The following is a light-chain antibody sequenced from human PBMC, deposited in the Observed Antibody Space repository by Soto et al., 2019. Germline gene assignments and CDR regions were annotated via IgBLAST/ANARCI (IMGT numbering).Light chain of an antibody. CDR3: QQYNSSPPEFT. V-gene: IGKV3-20*01. CDR1: QSISSSY. CDR2: GAS. J-gene: IGKJ3*01. Sequence: EIVLTQSPGTLSVSPGERVTLSCRASQSISSSYLAWYQQRPGQAPRLLIFGASYRATGIPDRFSGIGSGTDFTLTISRLEPEDFAVYYCQQYNSSPPEFTFGPGTKVDSK.